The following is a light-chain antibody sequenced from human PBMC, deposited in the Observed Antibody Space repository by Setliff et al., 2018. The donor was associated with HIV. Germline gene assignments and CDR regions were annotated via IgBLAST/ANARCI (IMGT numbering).Light chain of an antibody. V-gene: IGLV2-23*02. CDR3: CSYAGSYRRV. J-gene: IGLJ1*01. CDR2: DVS. Sequence: QSALAQPASVSGSPGQSITTSCTGTSSDIGSYNLVSWYQQHPGKAPKLMIYDVSKRPSGVPDRFSGSKSDNTASLTISRLQADDEADYYCCSYAGSYRRVFGTGTKVTVL. CDR1: SSDIGSYNL.